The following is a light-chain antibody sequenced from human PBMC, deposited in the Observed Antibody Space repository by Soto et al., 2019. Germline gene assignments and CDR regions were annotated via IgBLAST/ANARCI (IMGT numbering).Light chain of an antibody. CDR3: QQYNNWPSIT. CDR2: DAS. CDR1: QSVSSY. V-gene: IGKV3-11*01. J-gene: IGKJ5*01. Sequence: EIVLTQSPATLSLSPGERATLSCRASQSVSSYLAWYQQKPGQAPRLLIYDASNGATGIPARFSGSGSGTDFTLTISSLEPEDFAVYYCQQYNNWPSITFGQGTRLEIK.